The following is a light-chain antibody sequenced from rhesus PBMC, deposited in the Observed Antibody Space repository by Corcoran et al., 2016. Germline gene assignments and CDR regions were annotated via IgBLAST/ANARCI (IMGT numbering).Light chain of an antibody. CDR2: GAS. V-gene: IGKV3S9*01. CDR1: QSVSRH. Sequence: EIVMTQSPATLSLSPGERATLSCRAGQSVSRHVAWYQQKPEQAPRLLIYGASTRPTGIPDRCSGRWYGTDFTLIISSLEPEDGGVYYCQHYNNWYSFGQGTKVEIK. J-gene: IGKJ2*01. CDR3: QHYNNWYS.